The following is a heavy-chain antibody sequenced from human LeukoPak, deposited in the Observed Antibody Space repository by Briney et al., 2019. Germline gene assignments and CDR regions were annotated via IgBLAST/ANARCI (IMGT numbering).Heavy chain of an antibody. V-gene: IGHV3-21*01. D-gene: IGHD2-15*01. CDR1: GFTFSSYS. CDR3: ARERACGRFSCGAYYFES. J-gene: IGHJ4*02. CDR2: ISSSSSYI. Sequence: PGGSLRLSCAASGFTFSSYSMNWVRRAPGKGPEWVSSISSSSSYIYYADSVKGRFTISRDNAKNSLHLQMNSLRAEDTAMYFCARERACGRFSCGAYYFESWGQGTLVTVSS.